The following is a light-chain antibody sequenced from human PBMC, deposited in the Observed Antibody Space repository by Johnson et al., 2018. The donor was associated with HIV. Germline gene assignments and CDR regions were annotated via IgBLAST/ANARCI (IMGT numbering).Light chain of an antibody. Sequence: QSVLTQPPSVSAAPGQRVTISCSGSSYTIGNNYVSWYQQVPGTAPKLLIYDNNKRPSGIPDRFSGSKSGTSATLVITGLQTGDEAASYCGTWDRRLTAHYVFGGGTTVTVL. V-gene: IGLV1-51*01. CDR3: GTWDRRLTAHYV. CDR1: SYTIGNNY. CDR2: DNN. J-gene: IGLJ1*01.